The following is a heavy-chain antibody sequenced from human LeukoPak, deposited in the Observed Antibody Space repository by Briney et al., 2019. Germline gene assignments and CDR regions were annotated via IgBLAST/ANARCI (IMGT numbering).Heavy chain of an antibody. D-gene: IGHD3-10*01. V-gene: IGHV4-31*03. CDR2: ISYSGNT. J-gene: IGHJ4*02. CDR3: ARSFGESYFDY. Sequence: SQTLSLTCTVSGGSITSGGYFWSWIRQHPGKGLEWIGYISYSGNTYYNPSLKSRLTISVDTSKNQFSLKLSSVTAADTAVYYCARSFGESYFDYWGQGILVTVSS. CDR1: GGSITSGGYF.